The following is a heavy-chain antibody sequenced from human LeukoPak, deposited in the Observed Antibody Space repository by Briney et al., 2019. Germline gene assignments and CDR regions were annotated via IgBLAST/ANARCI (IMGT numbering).Heavy chain of an antibody. CDR2: INPSGGTT. CDR3: ARGLGFRGGENDY. J-gene: IGHJ4*02. V-gene: IGHV1-46*01. Sequence: ASVKVSCKASGYTFTSYYIHWVRQAPGQGLEWMGLINPSGGTTSYAQKFQGRVTMTRDMSTSTVYMELSSLRSEDTAVYYCARGLGFRGGENDYWGQGTLVTVSS. D-gene: IGHD3-10*01. CDR1: GYTFTSYY.